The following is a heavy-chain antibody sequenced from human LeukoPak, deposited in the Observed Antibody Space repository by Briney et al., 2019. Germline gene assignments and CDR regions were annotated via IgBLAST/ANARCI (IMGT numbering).Heavy chain of an antibody. V-gene: IGHV1-24*01. Sequence: GASVKVPCKVSGHTLTELSMHWVRQAPGKGLEWMGGFDPEDGETIYAQKFQGRVTMTEDTSTDTAYMELSSLRSEDTAVYYCATLYDSSGYITTRIDYWGQGTLVTVSS. CDR3: ATLYDSSGYITTRIDY. CDR2: FDPEDGET. CDR1: GHTLTELS. J-gene: IGHJ4*02. D-gene: IGHD3-22*01.